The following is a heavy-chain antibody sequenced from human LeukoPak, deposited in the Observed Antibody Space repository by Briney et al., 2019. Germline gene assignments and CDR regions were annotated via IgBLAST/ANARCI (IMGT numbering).Heavy chain of an antibody. Sequence: PSETLSFTCTVSGGSIGTYDWAWIRQSPGKGLEWIGYIDKTGRTYYNPSLNGRVTISEDTSRKFFSLWLKFVTAADTALYYCASGPWELDYWGQGALVTVSS. CDR3: ASGPWELDY. J-gene: IGHJ4*02. V-gene: IGHV4-59*08. D-gene: IGHD1-26*01. CDR1: GGSIGTYD. CDR2: IDKTGRT.